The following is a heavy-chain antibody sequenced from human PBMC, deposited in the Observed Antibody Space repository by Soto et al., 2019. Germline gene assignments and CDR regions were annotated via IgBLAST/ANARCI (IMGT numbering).Heavy chain of an antibody. CDR2: ISYDGSNK. Sequence: QVQLVESGGGVVQPGRSLRLSCAASGFTFSSYGMHWVRQAPGKGLEWVAVISYDGSNKYYADSVKGRFTISRDNSKNTLYLQMNSLRAEDTAVYYCAKEISSSWYLAFDIWGQGTMVTVSS. CDR1: GFTFSSYG. J-gene: IGHJ3*02. V-gene: IGHV3-30*18. D-gene: IGHD6-13*01. CDR3: AKEISSSWYLAFDI.